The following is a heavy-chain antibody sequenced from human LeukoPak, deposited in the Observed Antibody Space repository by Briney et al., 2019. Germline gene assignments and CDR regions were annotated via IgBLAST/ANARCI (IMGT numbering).Heavy chain of an antibody. CDR2: ISGSSSAI. CDR3: ARQWPEYYMDV. Sequence: GGSLRLSCAASGFIFSRYWMYWVRQAPGKGLEWVSYISGSSSAIYYADSVKGRFTISRDSAKNSLYLQMNSLRAEDTALYYCARQWPEYYMDVWGKGTTVTVSS. V-gene: IGHV3-48*01. D-gene: IGHD6-19*01. CDR1: GFIFSRYW. J-gene: IGHJ6*03.